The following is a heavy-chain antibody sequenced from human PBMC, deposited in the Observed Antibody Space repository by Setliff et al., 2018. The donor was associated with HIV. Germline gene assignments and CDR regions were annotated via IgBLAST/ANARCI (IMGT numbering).Heavy chain of an antibody. D-gene: IGHD3-22*01. CDR1: GASISSYY. Sequence: TLSLTCNVSGASISSYYWSWIRQPPGKGLEWIGYMYYSGNTNYNPSLKSRVTISVDTSKSQFSLKLNSVTAADTAVYYCARFANYYHTSGYGWFDPWGQGTLVTVSS. CDR3: ARFANYYHTSGYGWFDP. CDR2: MYYSGNT. V-gene: IGHV4-59*01. J-gene: IGHJ5*02.